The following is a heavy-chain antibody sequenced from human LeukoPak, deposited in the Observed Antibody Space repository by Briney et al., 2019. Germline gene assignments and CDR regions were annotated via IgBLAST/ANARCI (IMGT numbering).Heavy chain of an antibody. CDR1: GFTFSSYE. Sequence: AGGSLRLSCAAAGFTFSSYEMNWVRQAPGKGLEWVSYISSSGSTIYYADSVKGRFTISRDNAKNSLYLQMNSLRAEDTAVYYCAIFPVEMATMFDYWGQGTLVTVSS. J-gene: IGHJ4*02. CDR2: ISSSGSTI. D-gene: IGHD5-24*01. V-gene: IGHV3-48*03. CDR3: AIFPVEMATMFDY.